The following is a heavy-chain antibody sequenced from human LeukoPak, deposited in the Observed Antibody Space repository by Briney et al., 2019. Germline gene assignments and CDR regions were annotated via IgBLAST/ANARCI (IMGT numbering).Heavy chain of an antibody. D-gene: IGHD3-9*01. J-gene: IGHJ6*02. V-gene: IGHV1-18*01. CDR1: GYTFTSYG. Sequence: GAAVTVSCTASGYTFTSYGISWVRQAPGQGREWMGWISAYNGNTNYAQKLQGRVTMTTGTSTSTAYMELRSLRSDDTAVYYCARDILTGYYRYYGMDVWGQGTTVTVSS. CDR2: ISAYNGNT. CDR3: ARDILTGYYRYYGMDV.